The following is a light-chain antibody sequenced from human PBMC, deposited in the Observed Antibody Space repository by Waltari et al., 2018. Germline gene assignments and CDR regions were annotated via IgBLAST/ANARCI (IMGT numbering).Light chain of an antibody. CDR2: TAN. CDR1: SGSVSMSYY. J-gene: IGLJ3*02. V-gene: IGLV8-61*01. CDR3: SLYMAQGTWV. Sequence: QNVVTQEPSLSVSPGGTVPLTCGLTSGSVSMSYYPSWYQQTPGQSPRTLIYTANVRSSGVPDLFSGSIVGNKAALTITGAQPEDESDYYCSLYMAQGTWVFGGGTKLTVL.